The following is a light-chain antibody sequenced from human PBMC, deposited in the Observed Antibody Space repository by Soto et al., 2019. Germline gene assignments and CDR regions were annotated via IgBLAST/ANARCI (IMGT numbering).Light chain of an antibody. Sequence: QSPASLSVSPGERVTLSCRAGQGVTTNFAWYQQKSGQSPRLLIYDVSTRATGIPARFSGGGSGTDFTLTIDNLEPEDFAINYCQQRSNWPPITFGQGTRLEN. CDR1: QGVTTN. V-gene: IGKV3-11*01. CDR3: QQRSNWPPIT. CDR2: DVS. J-gene: IGKJ5*01.